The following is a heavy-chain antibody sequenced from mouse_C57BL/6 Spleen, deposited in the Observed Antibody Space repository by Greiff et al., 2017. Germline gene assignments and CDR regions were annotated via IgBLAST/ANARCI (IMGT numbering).Heavy chain of an antibody. CDR1: GYTFTSYG. Sequence: VQLQQSGAELARPGASVKLSCKASGYTFTSYGISWVKQRPGQGLEWIGEIYPRSGNTYYNEKFKGKATLTADKSSSTAYMELRSLTSEDAAVYFCASITTVERDYWGQGTTLTVSS. V-gene: IGHV1-81*01. D-gene: IGHD1-1*01. CDR2: IYPRSGNT. CDR3: ASITTVERDY. J-gene: IGHJ2*01.